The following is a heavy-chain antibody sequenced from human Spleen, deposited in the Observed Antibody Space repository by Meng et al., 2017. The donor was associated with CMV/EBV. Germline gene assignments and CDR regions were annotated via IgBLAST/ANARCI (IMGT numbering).Heavy chain of an antibody. CDR1: GGSISSYY. Sequence: SDALSLTGTISGGSISSYYWSWIRQSPGKGLEWIGYIYYTGSTKYNPSPKSRVTILLDMSKNQSSLKLSSATAADTAMYHCERHYSSTRTSWFDPWGLGTLVTVSS. V-gene: IGHV4-59*08. J-gene: IGHJ5*02. D-gene: IGHD2-2*01. CDR2: IYYTGST. CDR3: ERHYSSTRTSWFDP.